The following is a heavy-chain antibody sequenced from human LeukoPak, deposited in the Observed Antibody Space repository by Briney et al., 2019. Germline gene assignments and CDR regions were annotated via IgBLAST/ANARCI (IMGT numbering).Heavy chain of an antibody. Sequence: SETLSLTCTVSGYSISSGYFWGWIRQPPGKGLEWIGSFYHSGITYYNPSLKSRVTISVEMSKNQFSLKLSSVTAADTAMYYCAREKIGTGTVLGKDYYYMDVWGKGTTVTVSS. D-gene: IGHD3-16*01. V-gene: IGHV4-38-2*02. CDR1: GYSISSGYF. J-gene: IGHJ6*03. CDR2: FYHSGIT. CDR3: AREKIGTGTVLGKDYYYMDV.